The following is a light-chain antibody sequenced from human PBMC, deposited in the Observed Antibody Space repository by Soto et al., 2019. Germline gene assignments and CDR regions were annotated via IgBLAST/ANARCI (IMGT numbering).Light chain of an antibody. V-gene: IGLV2-14*03. CDR1: SNDVGGNNY. J-gene: IGLJ1*01. CDR2: DVS. CDR3: TSYTTSSTQV. Sequence: QSALTQPASVSGSPGQSITISCTGTSNDVGGNNYVSWYQQHPGKAPKLMIYDVSNRPSGVSNRFSGSKSGNTASLTISWLQAEDEADYYCTSYTTSSTQVFGTGTKVTVL.